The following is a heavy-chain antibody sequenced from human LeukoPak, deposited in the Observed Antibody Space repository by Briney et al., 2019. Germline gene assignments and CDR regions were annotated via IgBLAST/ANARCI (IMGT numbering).Heavy chain of an antibody. D-gene: IGHD3-10*02. J-gene: IGHJ6*04. CDR2: ISSSGSTI. CDR1: ASTFSSYE. CDR3: AELGITMIGGV. V-gene: IGHV3-48*03. Sequence: GGSLRLSCAVSASTFSSYEMNWFRQAPGKGLEWVSYISSSGSTIYYADSVKGRFTISRDNAKNALYLQMNSLRAEDTAVYYCAELGITMIGGVWGKGTTVTISS.